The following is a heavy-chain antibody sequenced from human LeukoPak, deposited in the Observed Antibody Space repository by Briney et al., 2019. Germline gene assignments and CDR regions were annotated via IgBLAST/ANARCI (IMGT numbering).Heavy chain of an antibody. D-gene: IGHD2-8*01. CDR2: IYSSGNT. CDR3: AIHTNVDISSFMDD. J-gene: IGHJ6*03. Sequence: SETLSLTCTVSGDSFSAYYWSWIRQPPGRGLEWIGYIYSSGNTNYNPSLKSRVTISVGTSKKQHSLKLTSVTAADTAVYYCAIHTNVDISSFMDDWGKGTTVTVSS. V-gene: IGHV4-4*09. CDR1: GDSFSAYY.